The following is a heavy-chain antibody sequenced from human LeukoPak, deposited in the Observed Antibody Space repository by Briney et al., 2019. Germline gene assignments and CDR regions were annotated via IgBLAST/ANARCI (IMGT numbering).Heavy chain of an antibody. CDR2: ISYHGNDK. CDR1: EFIFSSYA. D-gene: IGHD7-27*01. V-gene: IGHV3-30-3*01. Sequence: GGSLRLSCAASEFIFSSYAMHWVRQAPGKGLEWVAVISYHGNDKYYANSVEGRFTISRDNAKNTLYLQMNSLRPEDTAMYYCARGNWGSLFDAFDIWGQGTMVTVSS. CDR3: ARGNWGSLFDAFDI. J-gene: IGHJ3*02.